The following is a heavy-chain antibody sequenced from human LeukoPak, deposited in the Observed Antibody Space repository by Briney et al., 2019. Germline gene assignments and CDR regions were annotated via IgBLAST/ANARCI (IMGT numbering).Heavy chain of an antibody. Sequence: ASVRVSCKASGYTFTSYGISWVRQAPGQGLEWMGWISAYNGNTNYAQKVKGRVTITTDTSTSTAYMELRSLRSGDTAVYYCARALHDDSSGYPFDYWGQGTLVTVSS. V-gene: IGHV1-18*01. CDR1: GYTFTSYG. CDR2: ISAYNGNT. J-gene: IGHJ4*02. CDR3: ARALHDDSSGYPFDY. D-gene: IGHD3-22*01.